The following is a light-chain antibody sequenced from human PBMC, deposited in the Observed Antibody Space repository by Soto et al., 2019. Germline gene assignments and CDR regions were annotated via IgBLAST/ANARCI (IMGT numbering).Light chain of an antibody. CDR3: QQYGGSPLT. J-gene: IGKJ4*01. CDR1: QTVSTTY. Sequence: EIVLTQSPATLSVSSGERATLSCRASQTVSTTYLAWYQQKPGQAPRLLIYGASSRATGIPDRFSGSGSGTDFTLTISRLEPEDFAVYYCQQYGGSPLTFGGGTKVDIK. V-gene: IGKV3-20*01. CDR2: GAS.